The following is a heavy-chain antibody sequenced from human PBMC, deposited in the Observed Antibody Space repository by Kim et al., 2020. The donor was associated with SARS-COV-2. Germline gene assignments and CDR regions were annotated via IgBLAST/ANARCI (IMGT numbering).Heavy chain of an antibody. V-gene: IGHV6-1*01. J-gene: IGHJ3*02. CDR3: ARLTLLGSSSWYGAPVDAFDI. Sequence: SQTLSLTCAISGDSVSSNSAAWNWIRQSPSRGLEWLGRTYYRSKWYNDYAVSVKSRITINPDTSKNQFSLQLNSVTPEDTAVYYCARLTLLGSSSWYGAPVDAFDIWGQGTMVTVSS. D-gene: IGHD6-13*01. CDR2: TYYRSKWYN. CDR1: GDSVSSNSAA.